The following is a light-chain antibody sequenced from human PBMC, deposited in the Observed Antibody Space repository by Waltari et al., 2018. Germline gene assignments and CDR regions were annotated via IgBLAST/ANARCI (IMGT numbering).Light chain of an antibody. J-gene: IGKJ4*01. CDR2: AAS. CDR1: QGIFSA. CDR3: QQFNTYPLT. Sequence: AFQLTQSPSSLSASVGDRVTISCRASQGIFSALAWYQQKPGQPPKLLIYAASTLESGVPSSFSGSGSGTDFTLTISSLEAEDFATYYCQQFNTYPLTFGGGTRVDIK. V-gene: IGKV1-13*02.